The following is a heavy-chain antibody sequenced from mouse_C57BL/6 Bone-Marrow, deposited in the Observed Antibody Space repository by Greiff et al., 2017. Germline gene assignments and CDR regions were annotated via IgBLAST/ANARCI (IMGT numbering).Heavy chain of an antibody. J-gene: IGHJ3*01. CDR2: IDPENCDT. D-gene: IGHD4-1*01. V-gene: IGHV14-4*01. CDR1: GFNITDDY. CDR3: TTGGYWAWFAY. Sequence: VQLQQSGAELVRPGASVKLSCTASGFNITDDYMHWVKQRPEQGLEWIGWIDPENCDTEYASKFQGKATITADTSSNTAYLQLSSLTSEDTAVYYCTTGGYWAWFAYWGQGTLVTVSA.